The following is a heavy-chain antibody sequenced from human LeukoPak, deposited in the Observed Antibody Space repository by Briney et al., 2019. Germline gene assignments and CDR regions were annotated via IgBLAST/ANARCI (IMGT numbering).Heavy chain of an antibody. CDR2: IIPIFGTA. D-gene: IGHD4-17*01. CDR1: GGTFSSYA. V-gene: IGHV1-69*13. J-gene: IGHJ5*02. Sequence: SVKVSCKASGGTFSSYAISWVRQAPRQGLEWMGAIIPIFGTANYAKRFQGRVTITADESTSTAYMELSSLRTEDTAVYYCARVGSETTTLRWFGPWGQGTLVTVSS. CDR3: ARVGSETTTLRWFGP.